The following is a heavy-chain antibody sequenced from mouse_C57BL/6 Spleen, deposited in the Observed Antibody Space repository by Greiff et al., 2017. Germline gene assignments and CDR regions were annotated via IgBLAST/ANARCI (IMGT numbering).Heavy chain of an antibody. D-gene: IGHD2-1*01. J-gene: IGHJ1*03. CDR1: GFSLTSYG. CDR3: ARAYGNYRYFDV. Sequence: VQLQQSGPGLVQPSQSLSITCTVSGFSLTSYGVHWVRQSPGKGLEWLGVIWSGGSTDYNAAFISRLSISKDNSKSQVFFKMNSLQADDTAIYYCARAYGNYRYFDVWGTGTTVTVSS. V-gene: IGHV2-2*01. CDR2: IWSGGST.